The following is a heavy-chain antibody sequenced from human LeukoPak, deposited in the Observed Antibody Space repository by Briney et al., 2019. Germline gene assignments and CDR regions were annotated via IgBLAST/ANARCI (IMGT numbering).Heavy chain of an antibody. D-gene: IGHD2-21*02. CDR1: GFTFSSYA. J-gene: IGHJ4*02. V-gene: IGHV3-23*01. CDR3: AEGSRYCGGDCQYYFDY. Sequence: GGSLRLSCAASGFTFSSYAMSWVRQAPGKGLEWVSAISGSGGSTYYADSVKGRFTISRDNSKNTLYLQMNSLRAEDTAVYYCAEGSRYCGGDCQYYFDYWGQGTLVTVSS. CDR2: ISGSGGST.